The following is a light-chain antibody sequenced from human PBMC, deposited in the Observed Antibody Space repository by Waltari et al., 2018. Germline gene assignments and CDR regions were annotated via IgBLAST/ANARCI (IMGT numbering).Light chain of an antibody. CDR3: QTGGHGTWV. CDR2: VNSDGSH. CDR1: SGHSSNV. V-gene: IGLV4-69*01. J-gene: IGLJ3*02. Sequence: TQSPSASASLGASVKLTCTLSSGHSSNVIAWHQQQPEKGPRYLMKVNSDGSHSKGDEIPDRFSGSSSGAEHYLTISSLQSEDEADYYCQTGGHGTWVFGGGTKLTGL.